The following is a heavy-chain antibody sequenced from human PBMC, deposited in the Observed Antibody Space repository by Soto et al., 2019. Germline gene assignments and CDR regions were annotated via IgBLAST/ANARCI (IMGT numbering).Heavy chain of an antibody. V-gene: IGHV4-30-2*01. CDR2: MYHSGST. Sequence: SETLSLTCAVSCGSISSGGYPWSWIRQPPGKGLEWIGYMYHSGSTYYNPSLKSRVTISIDRSKNQFSLKLSSVTAADTAVYYCARGRGWLDPWGQGTLVTVSS. CDR1: CGSISSGGYP. J-gene: IGHJ5*02. CDR3: ARGRGWLDP.